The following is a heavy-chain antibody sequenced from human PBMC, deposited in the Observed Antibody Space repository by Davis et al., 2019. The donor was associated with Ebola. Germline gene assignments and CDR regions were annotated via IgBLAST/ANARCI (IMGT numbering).Heavy chain of an antibody. V-gene: IGHV3-23*01. CDR3: AKVMPNSSSWYPGRGAFDY. CDR1: GFTFSSSA. CDR2: ISGSGGST. Sequence: PGGSLRLSCAASGFTFSSSAMSWVRQAPGKGLEWVSAISGSGGSTYYADSVKGRFTISRDNSKNTLYLQMNSLRAEDTAVYYCAKVMPNSSSWYPGRGAFDYWGQGTLVTVSS. J-gene: IGHJ4*02. D-gene: IGHD6-13*01.